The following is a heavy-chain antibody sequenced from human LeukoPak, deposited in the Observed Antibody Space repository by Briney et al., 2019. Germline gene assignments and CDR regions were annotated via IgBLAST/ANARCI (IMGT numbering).Heavy chain of an antibody. V-gene: IGHV4-30-4*01. Sequence: SETLSLTCTVSGGSISSGDYYWSRIRQPPGKGLEWIGYIYYSGSTYYNPSLKSRVTISVDTSKNQFSLKLSSVTAADTAVYYCARFSSSWIFDYRGQGTLVTVSS. J-gene: IGHJ4*02. CDR1: GGSISSGDYY. CDR3: ARFSSSWIFDY. CDR2: IYYSGST. D-gene: IGHD6-13*01.